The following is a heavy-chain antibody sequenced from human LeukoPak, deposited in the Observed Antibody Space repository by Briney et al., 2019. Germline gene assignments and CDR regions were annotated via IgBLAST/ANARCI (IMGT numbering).Heavy chain of an antibody. CDR3: AREYGYCSSTSCYTTYYYYYGMDV. CDR2: ISSSSSYI. CDR1: GFTFSSYS. D-gene: IGHD2-2*03. V-gene: IGHV3-21*01. J-gene: IGHJ6*02. Sequence: AGGSLRLSSAASGFTFSSYSMNWVRQAPGKGLEWVSSISSSSSYIYYADSVKGRFTISRDNAKNSLYLQMNSLRAEDTAVYYCAREYGYCSSTSCYTTYYYYYGMDVWGQGTTVTVSS.